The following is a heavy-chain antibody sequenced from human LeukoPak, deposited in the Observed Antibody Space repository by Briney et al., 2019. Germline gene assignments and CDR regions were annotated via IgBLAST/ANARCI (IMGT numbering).Heavy chain of an antibody. J-gene: IGHJ6*02. Sequence: PGGSLGLSCAASGFTFSSYAMHWVRQAPGKGLEWVAVISYDGSNKYYADSVKGRFTISRDNSKNTLYLQMNSLRAEDTAVYYCARSSGSSTSLSLGYYYYGMDVWGQGTTVTVSS. CDR2: ISYDGSNK. V-gene: IGHV3-30-3*01. CDR1: GFTFSSYA. D-gene: IGHD2-2*01. CDR3: ARSSGSSTSLSLGYYYYGMDV.